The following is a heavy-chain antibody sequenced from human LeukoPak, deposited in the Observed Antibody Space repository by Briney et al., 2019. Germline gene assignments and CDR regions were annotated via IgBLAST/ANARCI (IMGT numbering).Heavy chain of an antibody. V-gene: IGHV4-39*07. CDR3: ASRRISSSWYYLDY. D-gene: IGHD6-13*01. Sequence: SESLSLTCTVSGGSISSSSYYWGWLRQPPGKGLEWIGSIYYSGSTYYNPSLKSRVTISVDTSKNQFSLKLSSVTAADTAVYYCASRRISSSWYYLDYWGQGTLVTVSS. CDR2: IYYSGST. J-gene: IGHJ4*02. CDR1: GGSISSSSYY.